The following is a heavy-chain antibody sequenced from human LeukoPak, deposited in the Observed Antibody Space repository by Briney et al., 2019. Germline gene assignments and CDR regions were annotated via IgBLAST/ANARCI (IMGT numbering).Heavy chain of an antibody. CDR2: ISYDGSNK. Sequence: PGGSLILSCAASGFTLRSYAMHWVRQAPGQGLEWVAVISYDGSNKYYADSVKGRFTISRDNAKNSLYLQMNSLSAEDTALYYCARRRGFYGMDVWGQGTTVTVSS. D-gene: IGHD3-10*01. CDR3: ARRRGFYGMDV. J-gene: IGHJ6*02. CDR1: GFTLRSYA. V-gene: IGHV3-30*03.